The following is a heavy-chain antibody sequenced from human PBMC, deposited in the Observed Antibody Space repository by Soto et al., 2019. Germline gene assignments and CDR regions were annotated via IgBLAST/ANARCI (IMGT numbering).Heavy chain of an antibody. D-gene: IGHD3-10*01. CDR2: IRSKANSYAT. CDR1: GFTFSGSA. CDR3: TPSGSSYYFDY. V-gene: IGHV3-73*01. J-gene: IGHJ4*02. Sequence: PGGSLRLSCAASGFTFSGSAMHWVRQASGKGLEWVGRIRSKANSYATAYAASVKGRFTISRDDSKNTAYLQMNSLKTEDTAVYYCTPSGSSYYFDYWGQGTLVTVSS.